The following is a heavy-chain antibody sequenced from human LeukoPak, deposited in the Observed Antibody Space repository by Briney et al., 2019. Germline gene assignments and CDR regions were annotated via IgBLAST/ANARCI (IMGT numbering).Heavy chain of an antibody. CDR1: GYTFTNYD. J-gene: IGHJ4*02. D-gene: IGHD6-19*01. V-gene: IGHV1-8*03. CDR3: ASVSRRIAVAGTAFDY. Sequence: ASVKVSCEASGYTFTNYDVNWVRQATGQGLEWMGWMNPKSNNRGYAQKFQGRVTITADKSTSTAYMELSSLRSEDTAVYYCASVSRRIAVAGTAFDYWGQGTLVTVSS. CDR2: MNPKSNNR.